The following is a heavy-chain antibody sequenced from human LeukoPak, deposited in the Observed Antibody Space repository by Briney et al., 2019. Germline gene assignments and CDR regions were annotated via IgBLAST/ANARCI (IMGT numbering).Heavy chain of an antibody. D-gene: IGHD6-13*01. V-gene: IGHV3-49*03. CDR2: IRSKDYGATT. J-gene: IGHJ6*03. CDR1: GFTFGDYV. Sequence: GGSLRLSCTASGFTFGDYVMSWFRQAPGKGLEWVGFIRSKDYGATTEYAASVKGRFTITRDDSKRIAYLQMNSLKTEDTAVYYCTRNRGIAAAGDYYYMDVWGKGTTVTVSS. CDR3: TRNRGIAAAGDYYYMDV.